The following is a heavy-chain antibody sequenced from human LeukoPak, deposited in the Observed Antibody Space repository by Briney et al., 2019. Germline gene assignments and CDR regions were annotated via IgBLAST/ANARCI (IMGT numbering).Heavy chain of an antibody. CDR2: IIPIFGTA. CDR1: RGTFSSYA. D-gene: IGHD4-17*01. V-gene: IGHV1-69*05. CDR3: ARSSPYGDYLFDY. Sequence: SVKVSCKASRGTFSSYAISWVRQAPGQGLEWMGRIIPIFGTANYAQKFQGSVTITTDESTSTAYMELSSLRSEDTAVYYCARSSPYGDYLFDYWGQGTLVTVSS. J-gene: IGHJ4*02.